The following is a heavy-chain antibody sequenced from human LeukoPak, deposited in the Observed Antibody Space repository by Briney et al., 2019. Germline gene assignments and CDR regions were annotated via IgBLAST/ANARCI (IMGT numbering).Heavy chain of an antibody. D-gene: IGHD3-9*01. J-gene: IGHJ4*02. CDR3: TVWYPDILTGYPADY. Sequence: GGSLRLSCAASGFTFSDYYMSWIRQAPGKGLEWVSYISSSGSNIYYADSVKGRFTISRDNAKNSLYLQMNSLRAEDTAVVYSTVWYPDILTGYPADYWGQGTLVTVSS. CDR2: ISSSGSNI. V-gene: IGHV3-11*01. CDR1: GFTFSDYY.